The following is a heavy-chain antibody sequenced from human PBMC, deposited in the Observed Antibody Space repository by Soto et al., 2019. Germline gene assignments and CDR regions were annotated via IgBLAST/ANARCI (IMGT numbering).Heavy chain of an antibody. J-gene: IGHJ4*02. CDR3: AREGDGYNYYFDY. Sequence: SETLSLTCAVSRGSISSDYWSSIRPTAGKGLEWIGYIYYSASTNYTPYLKSRVTISVDTSKNQFSLKLSSVTAADTAVYYCAREGDGYNYYFDYWGQGTLVTVSS. CDR2: IYYSAST. CDR1: RGSISSDY. D-gene: IGHD5-12*01. V-gene: IGHV4-59*01.